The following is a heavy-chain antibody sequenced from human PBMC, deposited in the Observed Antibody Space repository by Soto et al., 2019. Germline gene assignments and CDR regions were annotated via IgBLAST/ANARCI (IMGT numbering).Heavy chain of an antibody. V-gene: IGHV1-2*02. CDR1: GYTFTGYY. CDR2: INPNSGGT. CDR3: ARDPSSGWYFSWFDP. Sequence: XSVKVSCEASGYTFTGYYMHWVRQAPVQGLEWMGWINPNSGGTNYAQKFQGRVTMTRDTSISTAYMELSRLRSDDTAVYYCARDPSSGWYFSWFDPWGQGTLVTVSS. D-gene: IGHD6-19*01. J-gene: IGHJ5*02.